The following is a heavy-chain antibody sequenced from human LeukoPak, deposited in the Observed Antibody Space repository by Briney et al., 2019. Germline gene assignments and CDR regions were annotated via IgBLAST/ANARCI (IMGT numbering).Heavy chain of an antibody. Sequence: ASVKVSCKASGYTFPSYGITWVRQAPGQGLEWMGWINTNTGNPTYAQGFTGRFVFSLDTSVSTPYLQISSLKAEDTAVYYCARDGLLWFGEGGYWGQGTLVTVSS. CDR3: ARDGLLWFGEGGY. CDR2: INTNTGNP. J-gene: IGHJ4*02. D-gene: IGHD3-10*01. V-gene: IGHV7-4-1*02. CDR1: GYTFPSYG.